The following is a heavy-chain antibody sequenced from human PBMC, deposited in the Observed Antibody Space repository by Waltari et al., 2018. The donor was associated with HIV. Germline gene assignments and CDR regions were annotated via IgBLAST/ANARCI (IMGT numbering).Heavy chain of an antibody. V-gene: IGHV1-8*01. CDR2: MNPNSGDT. Sequence: QVQLVQSGAEVKKSGASVKVSCKASGYTFTSYDINWVRQATGQGLEWMGWMNPNSGDTGYAQKFQGRITMTSNTSISTVYMELSSLTSEETAVYYCVRAAIYSRGCFDYWGQGTLVTVSS. CDR1: GYTFTSYD. D-gene: IGHD6-19*01. CDR3: VRAAIYSRGCFDY. J-gene: IGHJ4*02.